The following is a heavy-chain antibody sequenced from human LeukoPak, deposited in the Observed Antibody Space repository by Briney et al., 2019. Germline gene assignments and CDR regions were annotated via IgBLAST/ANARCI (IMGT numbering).Heavy chain of an antibody. V-gene: IGHV5-51*01. CDR3: ARRGRDGITGTYDAFDI. Sequence: GESLKISCKGSGYSFTRYWIGWVRQMPGKGLEWMGIIYPGDSDTRYSPSFQGQVTISADKSISTAYLQWSSLKASDTAMYYCARRGRDGITGTYDAFDIWGPGALVTVSS. CDR2: IYPGDSDT. CDR1: GYSFTRYW. D-gene: IGHD1-20*01. J-gene: IGHJ3*02.